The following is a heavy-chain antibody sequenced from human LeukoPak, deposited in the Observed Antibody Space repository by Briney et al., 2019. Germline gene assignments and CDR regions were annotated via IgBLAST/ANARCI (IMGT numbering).Heavy chain of an antibody. CDR3: ASPMEWELLYYFDY. V-gene: IGHV3-30-3*01. D-gene: IGHD1-26*01. J-gene: IGHJ4*02. CDR2: ISYDGSNK. Sequence: GGSLRLSCAASGFTFSSYAMHWVRQAPGKGLEWVAVISYDGSNKYYADSVKGRFTISRDNSKNTLYRQMNSMRAEDTAVYYCASPMEWELLYYFDYGAQEPLVTVPS. CDR1: GFTFSSYA.